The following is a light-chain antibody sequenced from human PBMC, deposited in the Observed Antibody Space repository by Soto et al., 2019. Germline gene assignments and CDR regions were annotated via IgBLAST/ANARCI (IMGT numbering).Light chain of an antibody. CDR3: QQYGDSRT. J-gene: IGKJ1*01. Sequence: DILLTQSPGTLSLSPGERATLSCRASQSFSSSYLAWYQQKPGQAPRLLIYGVSNRATGIPDRFSGSGSGTDFTLTISRLEPEDFAVYFCQQYGDSRTFGQGTKVEIK. V-gene: IGKV3-20*01. CDR1: QSFSSSY. CDR2: GVS.